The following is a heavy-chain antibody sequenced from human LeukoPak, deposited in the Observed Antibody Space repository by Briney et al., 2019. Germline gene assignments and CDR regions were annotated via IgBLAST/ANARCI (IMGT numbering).Heavy chain of an antibody. CDR3: AKDNRITIFGVVMGPHFDY. CDR2: ISGSGGST. J-gene: IGHJ4*02. D-gene: IGHD3-3*01. CDR1: GFTFSSYA. Sequence: PGGSLRLSCAASGFTFSSYAMSWVRQAPGKGLEGVSAISGSGGSTYYADSVKGRFTISRDNSKNTLYLQMNSLRAEDTAVYYCAKDNRITIFGVVMGPHFDYWGQGTLVTVSS. V-gene: IGHV3-23*01.